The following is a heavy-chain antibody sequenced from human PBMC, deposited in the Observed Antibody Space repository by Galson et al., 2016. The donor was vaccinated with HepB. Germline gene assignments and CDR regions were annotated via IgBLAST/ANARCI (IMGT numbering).Heavy chain of an antibody. D-gene: IGHD1-26*01. CDR3: AKDVGKYWAHFDY. CDR2: NSYDGTES. Sequence: SLRLSCAASGFTFSSYGMHWVRQTPAKGLEWLAVNSYDGTESYYADPVKDRFTISRDNSKNTLYLQMNNVRAEDTAVYYCAKDVGKYWAHFDYWGQGILVTVSS. V-gene: IGHV3-30*18. J-gene: IGHJ4*02. CDR1: GFTFSSYG.